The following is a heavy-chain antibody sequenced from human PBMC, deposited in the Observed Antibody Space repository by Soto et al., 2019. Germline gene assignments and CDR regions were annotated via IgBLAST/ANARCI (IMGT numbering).Heavy chain of an antibody. CDR1: GGSISSGGYY. D-gene: IGHD5-18*01. Sequence: TLSLTCTVSGGSISSGGYYWSWIRQHPGKGLEWIGYIYYSGSTYYNPSLKSRVTISVDTSKNQFSLKLSSVTAADTAVYYCARAGPQLWTNWFDPWGQGTLVTVSS. J-gene: IGHJ5*02. CDR2: IYYSGST. CDR3: ARAGPQLWTNWFDP. V-gene: IGHV4-31*03.